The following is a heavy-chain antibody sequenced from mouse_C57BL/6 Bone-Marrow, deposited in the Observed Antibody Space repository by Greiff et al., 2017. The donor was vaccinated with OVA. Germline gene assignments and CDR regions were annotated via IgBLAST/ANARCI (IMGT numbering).Heavy chain of an antibody. CDR3: AIYYGYDEFAY. CDR1: GYTFPGYW. Sequence: QVQLKQPGAELVKPGASVKLSCKASGYTFPGYWMHWVKQRPGRGLGWIGRIDPISGGTKYNEKFKSKATLTVDKPSSTAYMQLSSLTSEDSAVYYCAIYYGYDEFAYWGQGTLVTVSA. J-gene: IGHJ3*01. CDR2: IDPISGGT. D-gene: IGHD2-2*01. V-gene: IGHV1-72*01.